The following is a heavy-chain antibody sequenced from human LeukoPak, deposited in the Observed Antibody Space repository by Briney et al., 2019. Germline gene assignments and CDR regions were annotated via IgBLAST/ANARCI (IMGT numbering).Heavy chain of an antibody. CDR1: GFTFITYT. V-gene: IGHV3-23*01. J-gene: IGHJ2*01. D-gene: IGHD3-16*01. CDR3: AKDGVPGWYFDL. CDR2: ISGSGGST. Sequence: GGSLRLSCAASGFTFITYTMSWVRQAPGKGLEWVSSISGSGGSTYYADSVKGRFTISRDNSKNTLYLQMSSLRAEDTAVYYCAKDGVPGWYFDLWGRGTLVTVSS.